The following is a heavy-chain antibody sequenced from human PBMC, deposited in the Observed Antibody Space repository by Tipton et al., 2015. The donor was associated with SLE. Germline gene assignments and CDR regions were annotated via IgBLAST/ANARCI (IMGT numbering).Heavy chain of an antibody. J-gene: IGHJ4*02. Sequence: TLSLTCTVSGDFMRDSSFHWGWIRQPPGKGLEWIGSINNSGRDYYNPSLSSRVTISGNTSKNHFSLKLSSVTAADTAVYYCARHFYNIGWNHFDNWGPGALVTVSS. CDR1: GDFMRDSSFH. CDR3: ARHFYNIGWNHFDN. CDR2: INNSGRD. D-gene: IGHD6-19*01. V-gene: IGHV4-39*01.